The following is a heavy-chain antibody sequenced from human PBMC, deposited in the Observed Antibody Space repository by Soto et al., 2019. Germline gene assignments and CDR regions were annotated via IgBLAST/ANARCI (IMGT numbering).Heavy chain of an antibody. CDR1: GFTFSSYS. Sequence: EVQLVESGGGLVKPGGSLRLSCAASGFTFSSYSMNWVRQAPGKGLEGVSSISSSSSYIYYADSVKGRFTISRDNANNSLYLQMNRPRAEDTAVYYCAGVWGIVVVPAAIKGGGFLDYWGQGTLVTVSS. J-gene: IGHJ4*02. V-gene: IGHV3-21*01. D-gene: IGHD2-2*01. CDR2: ISSSSSYI. CDR3: AGVWGIVVVPAAIKGGGFLDY.